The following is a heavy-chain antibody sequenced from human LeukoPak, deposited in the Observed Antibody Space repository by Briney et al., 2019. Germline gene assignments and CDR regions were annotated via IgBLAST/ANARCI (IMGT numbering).Heavy chain of an antibody. D-gene: IGHD2-21*01. J-gene: IGHJ4*02. CDR1: GFTFNSYA. CDR3: ARAGSIVVVIAPPDY. Sequence: GGSLRLSCAASGFTFNSYAMSWVRQAPGKGLEWVSPISGSGGNTYYADSVKGRFTISRDNSKNTLYLQMNSLRVEDTAVYYCARAGSIVVVIAPPDYWGQGTLVTVSS. CDR2: ISGSGGNT. V-gene: IGHV3-23*01.